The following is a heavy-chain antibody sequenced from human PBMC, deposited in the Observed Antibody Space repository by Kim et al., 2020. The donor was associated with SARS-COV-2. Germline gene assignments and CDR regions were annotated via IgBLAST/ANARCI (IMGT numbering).Heavy chain of an antibody. D-gene: IGHD3-9*01. CDR2: FDPEDGET. CDR1: GYTLTELS. V-gene: IGHV1-24*01. Sequence: ASVKVSCKVSGYTLTELSMHWVRQAPGKGLEWMGGFDPEDGETIYAQKFQGRVTMTEDTSTDTAYMELSSLRSEDTAVYYCATVYLYDILTGYYAPNAFDIWGEGTTFTVSP. J-gene: IGHJ3*02. CDR3: ATVYLYDILTGYYAPNAFDI.